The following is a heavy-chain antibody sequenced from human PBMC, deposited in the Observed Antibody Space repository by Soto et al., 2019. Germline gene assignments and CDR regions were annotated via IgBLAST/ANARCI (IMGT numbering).Heavy chain of an antibody. CDR3: ARTMVRYSYYYYGMDV. Sequence: SETLSLTCTVSGGSISSYYWSWIRQPPGKGLEWIGYIYYGGSTNYNPSLKSRVTISVDTSKNQFSLKLSSVTAADTAVYYCARTMVRYSYYYYGMDVWGQGTTVTVSS. D-gene: IGHD3-10*01. CDR2: IYYGGST. V-gene: IGHV4-59*01. J-gene: IGHJ6*02. CDR1: GGSISSYY.